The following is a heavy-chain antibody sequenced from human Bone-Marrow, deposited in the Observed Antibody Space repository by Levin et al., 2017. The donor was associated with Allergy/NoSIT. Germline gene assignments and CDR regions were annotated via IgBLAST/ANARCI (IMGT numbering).Heavy chain of an antibody. CDR2: INHSGST. CDR3: ARGPQSSGWPFDY. CDR1: GGSFSGYY. D-gene: IGHD6-19*01. V-gene: IGHV4-34*01. J-gene: IGHJ4*02. Sequence: SQTLSLTCAVYGGSFSGYYWSWIRQPPGKGLEWIGEINHSGSTNYNPSLKSRVTISVDTSKNQFSLKLSSVTAADTAVYYCARGPQSSGWPFDYWGQGTLVTVSS.